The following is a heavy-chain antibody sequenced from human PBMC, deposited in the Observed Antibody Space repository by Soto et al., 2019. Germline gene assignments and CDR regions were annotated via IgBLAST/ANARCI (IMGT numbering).Heavy chain of an antibody. D-gene: IGHD2-8*02. CDR1: GGSFIGYY. V-gene: IGHV4-34*01. Sequence: PLEILSLTCAVYGGSFIGYYWTWIRQPPGTGLEWIGEINHSGSTNYNPSLKSRVTISVDTSKNQFSLKLTSVTAADTAVYYCARDKITGLFDYWGQGTLGTVSS. J-gene: IGHJ4*02. CDR3: ARDKITGLFDY. CDR2: INHSGST.